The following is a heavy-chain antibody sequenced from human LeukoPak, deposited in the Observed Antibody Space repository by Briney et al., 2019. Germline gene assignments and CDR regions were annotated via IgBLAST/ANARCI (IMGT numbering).Heavy chain of an antibody. J-gene: IGHJ3*02. D-gene: IGHD6-13*01. CDR1: GGTFSSYA. V-gene: IGHV1-69*04. CDR2: IIPILGIA. CDR3: ARRRIAAAGNDAFDI. Sequence: GSSVKVSCKASGGTFSSYAISWARQAPGQGLEWMGRIIPILGIANYAQKFQGRVTITADKSTSTAYMELSSLRSEDTAVYYCARRRIAAAGNDAFDIWGQGTMVTVSS.